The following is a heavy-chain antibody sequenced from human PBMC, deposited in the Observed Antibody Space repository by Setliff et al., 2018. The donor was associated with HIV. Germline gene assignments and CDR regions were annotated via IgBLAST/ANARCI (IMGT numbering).Heavy chain of an antibody. V-gene: IGHV5-51*01. CDR2: IHPIDSDV. CDR3: VRHRSAVAGTRIGYCYYMDV. J-gene: IGHJ6*03. D-gene: IGHD6-19*01. Sequence: HGESLKISCQGSGYSFTSYWSGWVRQMPGKGLEWMGLIHPIDSDVRYSPSFQGQVTMSADKSITTAYLQWSSLKASDTAIYYCVRHRSAVAGTRIGYCYYMDVWGKGTTVTVSS. CDR1: GYSFTSYW.